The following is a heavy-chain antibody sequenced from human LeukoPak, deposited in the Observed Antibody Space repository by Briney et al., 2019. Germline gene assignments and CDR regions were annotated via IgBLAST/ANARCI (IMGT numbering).Heavy chain of an antibody. D-gene: IGHD2-15*01. CDR1: GGSISSGGYY. V-gene: IGHV4-31*03. J-gene: IGHJ5*02. CDR3: AREVAARGVDP. Sequence: PSQSLSLTCTVSGGSISSGGYYWSWIRQHPGKGLEWIGYIYYSGSTYYNPSLKSRVTISVDTSKNQFSLKLSSVTAADTAVYYCAREVAARGVDPWGQGTLVTVSS. CDR2: IYYSGST.